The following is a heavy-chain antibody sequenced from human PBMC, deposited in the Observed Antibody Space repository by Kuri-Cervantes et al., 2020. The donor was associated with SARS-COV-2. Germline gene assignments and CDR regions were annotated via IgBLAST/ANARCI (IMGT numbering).Heavy chain of an antibody. CDR2: INPNSGGT. CDR3: ARVFGHQQLGEDY. V-gene: IGHV1-2*02. D-gene: IGHD6-13*01. CDR1: GYTFTGYY. Sequence: GGSLRLSCKASGYTFTGYYMHWVRQAPGQGLEWMGWINPNSGGTNYAQKFQGRVTMTRDTSISTAYMELSRLRSDDTAVYYCARVFGHQQLGEDYWGQGTLVTVSS. J-gene: IGHJ4*02.